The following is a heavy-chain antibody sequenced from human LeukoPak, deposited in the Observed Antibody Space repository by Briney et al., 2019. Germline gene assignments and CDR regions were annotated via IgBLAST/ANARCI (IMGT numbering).Heavy chain of an antibody. CDR1: GFTFSSYE. Sequence: GGSLRLSCAASGFTFSSYEMNWVRQAPGKGLEWVSYISSSGSTIYYADSVKGRFTISRDNAKNSLYLQMNSLRAEDTAVYYCARDGSGWPYYCYGMDVWGQGTTVTVSS. V-gene: IGHV3-48*03. D-gene: IGHD6-19*01. J-gene: IGHJ6*02. CDR3: ARDGSGWPYYCYGMDV. CDR2: ISSSGSTI.